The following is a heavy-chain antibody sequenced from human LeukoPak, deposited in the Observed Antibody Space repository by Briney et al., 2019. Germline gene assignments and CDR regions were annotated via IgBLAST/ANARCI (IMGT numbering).Heavy chain of an antibody. J-gene: IGHJ3*02. V-gene: IGHV3-9*03. CDR1: GFTFADYA. CDR2: ISWNRGSI. CDR3: AKALGQGVPAAHDAFDI. Sequence: GGSLRPSCAASGFTFADYAMHGVRQAPGKGLGGGSGISWNRGSIGYAASVTGRFTISRDNAKNSLYLQMNSLRAEDMALYYCAKALGQGVPAAHDAFDIWGQRTMVTVSS. D-gene: IGHD2-2*01.